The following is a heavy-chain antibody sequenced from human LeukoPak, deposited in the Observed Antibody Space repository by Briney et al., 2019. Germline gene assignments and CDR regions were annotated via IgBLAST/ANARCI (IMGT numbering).Heavy chain of an antibody. J-gene: IGHJ4*02. Sequence: SETLSLTCAVSGGSLSSGGYSWSWIRQPPGKGLEXXGYIYHSGSTYYNPSRKSRVTISVDRSKNQFSLKLSSVTAADTAVYYCARGGHDYGGNIDYWGQGTLVTVSS. CDR2: IYHSGST. V-gene: IGHV4-30-2*01. D-gene: IGHD4-23*01. CDR3: ARGGHDYGGNIDY. CDR1: GGSLSSGGYS.